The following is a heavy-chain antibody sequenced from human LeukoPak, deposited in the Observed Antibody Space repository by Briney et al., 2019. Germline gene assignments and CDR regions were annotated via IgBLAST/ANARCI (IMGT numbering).Heavy chain of an antibody. CDR1: GDSFTSSNYW. Sequence: TLSLTCTVSGDSFTSSNYWWDWVRLRPGNGLEWIGAIQYTGRTFSNPSLKSRVTISIDTSKKKLSLYLRSATAADTAVYYCARRRHHYDSYAVWGQGTRVTVSS. CDR3: ARRRHHYDSYAV. J-gene: IGHJ3*01. CDR2: IQYTGRT. V-gene: IGHV4-39*01.